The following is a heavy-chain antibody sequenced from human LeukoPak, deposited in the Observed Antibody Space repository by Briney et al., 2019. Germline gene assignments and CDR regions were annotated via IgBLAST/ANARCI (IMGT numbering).Heavy chain of an antibody. V-gene: IGHV4-34*01. D-gene: IGHD3-10*01. CDR2: INHSGST. CDR1: GGSFSGYY. CDR3: AEVQGYYYGSGSWD. Sequence: KSSETLSLTCAVYGGSFSGYYWSWIRQPPGKGLEWIGEINHSGSTNYNPSLKSRVTISVDTSKNQFSLKLSSVTAADTAVYYCAEVQGYYYGSGSWDWGQGTLVTVSS. J-gene: IGHJ4*02.